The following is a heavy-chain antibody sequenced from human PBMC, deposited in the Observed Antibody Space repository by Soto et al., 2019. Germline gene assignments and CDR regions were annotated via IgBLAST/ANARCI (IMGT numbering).Heavy chain of an antibody. D-gene: IGHD2-8*01. J-gene: IGHJ4*02. V-gene: IGHV3-30*04. CDR1: GFTFSSYA. CDR2: IAYDGRNK. CDR3: ARELYGVFDY. Sequence: QVQLVESGGGVVQPGRSLRLSCAASGFTFSSYAMHWVRQAPVKGLEWVAVIAYDGRNKYYADSVKGRFPISRDNSKNTLYLQMTSLRIEDTAVNYCARELYGVFDYWGQGTLVTVSS.